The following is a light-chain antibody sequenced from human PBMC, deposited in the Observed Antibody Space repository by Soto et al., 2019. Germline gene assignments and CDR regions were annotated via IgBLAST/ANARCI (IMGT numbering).Light chain of an antibody. CDR1: QSVSSSY. CDR3: QQYNNWPPWT. Sequence: PGERVTLSCRASQSVSSSYLTWYQQKPGQAPRLLIYGASTRATGIPARFSGSGSGTDFTLTISSLQSEDFAVYYCQQYNNWPPWTFGQGTKVDIK. J-gene: IGKJ1*01. V-gene: IGKV3D-15*01. CDR2: GAS.